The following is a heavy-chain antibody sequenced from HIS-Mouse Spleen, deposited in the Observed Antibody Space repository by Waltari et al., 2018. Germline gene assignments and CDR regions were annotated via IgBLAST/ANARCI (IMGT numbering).Heavy chain of an antibody. CDR1: GFSLSTSVMC. CDR2: IDWDDDK. D-gene: IGHD6-19*01. Sequence: QVTLRESGPALVKPTQTLTLTCTFSGFSLSTSVMCVSWIRQPPGKALEWFARIDWDDDKYYSTSLKTRLTISRDTSKNQVVLTMTNMDPLDTATYYCARIAEGYTSGWYAFDYWGQGTLVTVSS. CDR3: ARIAEGYTSGWYAFDY. V-gene: IGHV2-70*15. J-gene: IGHJ4*02.